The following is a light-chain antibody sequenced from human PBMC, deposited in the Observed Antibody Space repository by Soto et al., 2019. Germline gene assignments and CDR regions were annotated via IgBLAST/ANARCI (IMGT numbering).Light chain of an antibody. CDR1: QDISSY. CDR2: GAH. J-gene: IGKJ4*01. V-gene: IGKV1-9*01. CDR3: QQLNSYPLS. Sequence: DIQLTQSPSLLSVSVGDRVTITCRASQDISSYLAWYQQKPGRAPELLIHGAHSLHSGVPSRFSGSGSGTEFSLTISSLQPEDFATYYCQQLNSYPLSFGGGTKVKI.